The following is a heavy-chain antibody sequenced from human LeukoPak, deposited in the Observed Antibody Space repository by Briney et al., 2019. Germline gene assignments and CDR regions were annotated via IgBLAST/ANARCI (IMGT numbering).Heavy chain of an antibody. D-gene: IGHD1/OR15-1a*01. CDR2: IGHTGVYR. CDR3: ATETNGRHYDC. J-gene: IGHJ4*02. Sequence: GGSLRLSCTTSILTFSRSGFNWVRQAPGKGLDWMASIGHTGVYRYHADPINGRFTISRVSANNFLYLQMDRLRAEDRAVYYCATETNGRHYDCWGQGTLLTVSS. CDR1: ILTFSRSG. V-gene: IGHV3-21*06.